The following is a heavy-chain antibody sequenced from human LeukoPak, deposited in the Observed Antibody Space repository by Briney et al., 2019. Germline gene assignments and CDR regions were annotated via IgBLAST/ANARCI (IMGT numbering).Heavy chain of an antibody. CDR1: GFTFSSYA. CDR2: ISGSGGST. J-gene: IGHJ4*02. D-gene: IGHD2-2*01. CDR3: AKSWSTSCYWCYFDY. Sequence: QTGGSLRLSCAASGFTFSSYAMSWVRQAPGKGLEWVSGISGSGGSTYYADSVEGRFTISRDNSKITVYLQMNSLTAEDTAVYYCAKSWSTSCYWCYFDYWGQGTLVTVSS. V-gene: IGHV3-23*01.